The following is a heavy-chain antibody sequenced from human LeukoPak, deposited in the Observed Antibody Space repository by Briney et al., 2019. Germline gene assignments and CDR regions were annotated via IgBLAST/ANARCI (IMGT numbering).Heavy chain of an antibody. J-gene: IGHJ4*02. CDR3: ARAKTMVRGVIIGY. CDR1: GYTFTDYY. CDR2: INPKSGGA. V-gene: IGHV1-2*02. Sequence: ASVKVSCKASGYTFTDYYIHWVRQAPGQGLEWMGWINPKSGGANSAQKFQGRVTMTRDTSISTAYMELSRLRSDDTAVYYCARAKTMVRGVIIGYWGQGTLVTVSS. D-gene: IGHD3-10*01.